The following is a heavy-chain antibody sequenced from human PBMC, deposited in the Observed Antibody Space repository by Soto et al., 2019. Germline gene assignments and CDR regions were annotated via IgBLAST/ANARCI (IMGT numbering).Heavy chain of an antibody. J-gene: IGHJ4*02. CDR2: ISEDGTYK. CDR3: ATKGQVDWLPGDY. D-gene: IGHD3-3*01. Sequence: QVRLVESGGGVVQPGRSLRLSCAASGLTFKNYGMHWVRQAPGKGLEWVSVISEDGTYKYYGDSVRGRFTISRDNFDNTVSLQMNDVRPEGTGLYDCATKGQVDWLPGDYWGQGTLVTVSS. V-gene: IGHV3-30*03. CDR1: GLTFKNYG.